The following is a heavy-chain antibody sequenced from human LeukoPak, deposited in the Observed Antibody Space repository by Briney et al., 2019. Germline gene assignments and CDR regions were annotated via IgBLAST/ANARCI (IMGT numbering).Heavy chain of an antibody. J-gene: IGHJ4*02. D-gene: IGHD2-15*01. CDR1: GFSISTYW. Sequence: PGGSLRLSFAASGFSISTYWMSWVRQAPGKGLEWVANIKQDGSKKYYVDSVKGRFTMSRDNAKNSLYLQMSSLRAEDTAVYYCARGYCSGGVCYSIYFDYWGQGTLVTVSS. CDR2: IKQDGSKK. V-gene: IGHV3-7*01. CDR3: ARGYCSGGVCYSIYFDY.